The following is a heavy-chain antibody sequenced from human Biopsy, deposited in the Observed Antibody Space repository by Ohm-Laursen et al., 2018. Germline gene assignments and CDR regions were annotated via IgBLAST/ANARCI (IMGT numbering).Heavy chain of an antibody. CDR2: FAPENGKT. D-gene: IGHD1-1*01. CDR3: AADINVWNVNY. CDR1: GYTLNELS. V-gene: IGHV1-24*01. J-gene: IGHJ4*02. Sequence: ASVKVSCKVSGYTLNELSMHWMRQVPGKGLEWMGGFAPENGKTVYAQNFQARVSLTEDTSTDTAYMELRSLRSEDTAVYYCAADINVWNVNYWGQGTQVTVSS.